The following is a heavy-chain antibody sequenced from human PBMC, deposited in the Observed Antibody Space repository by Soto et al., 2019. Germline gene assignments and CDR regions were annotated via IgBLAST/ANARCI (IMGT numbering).Heavy chain of an antibody. V-gene: IGHV1-24*01. J-gene: IGHJ4*02. CDR1: GYTLTELS. CDR3: ATVDRGSSSSFRDY. Sequence: APVKVSCKVSGYTLTELSMHWVRQAPGKGLEWMGGFDPEDGETIYAQKFQGRVTMTEDTSTDTAYMELSSLRSEDTAVYYCATVDRGSSSSFRDYWGQGTLVTVSS. CDR2: FDPEDGET. D-gene: IGHD6-6*01.